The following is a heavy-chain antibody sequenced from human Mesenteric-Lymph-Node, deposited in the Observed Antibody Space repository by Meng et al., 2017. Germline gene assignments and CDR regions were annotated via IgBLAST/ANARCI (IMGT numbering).Heavy chain of an antibody. D-gene: IGHD4-17*01. V-gene: IGHV3-48*03. J-gene: IGHJ4*02. Sequence: GESLKISCAASGFTFSSYEMNWVRQAPGKVLEWVSYISSSGSTIYYADSVKGRFTISRDNAKNSLYLQMNSLRAEDTAVYYCARGFVEYGLFGGQGTLVTVSS. CDR3: ARGFVEYGLF. CDR2: ISSSGSTI. CDR1: GFTFSSYE.